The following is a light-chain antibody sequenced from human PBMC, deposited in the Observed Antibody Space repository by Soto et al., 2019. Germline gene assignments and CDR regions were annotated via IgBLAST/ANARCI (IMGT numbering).Light chain of an antibody. Sequence: DIQMTQSPSTLSASVEDRVTITCRASQSISSWLAWYQQKPGKAPKLLIYKASSLESGVPSRFSGSGSGTEFTITISGLQPHDFATYYCQQYNSYWWTFGQGTKLEIK. CDR2: KAS. V-gene: IGKV1-5*03. CDR1: QSISSW. J-gene: IGKJ2*02. CDR3: QQYNSYWWT.